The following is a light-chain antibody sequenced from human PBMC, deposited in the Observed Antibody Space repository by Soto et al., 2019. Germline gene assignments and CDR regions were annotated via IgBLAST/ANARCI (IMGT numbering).Light chain of an antibody. Sequence: QSVLTQPASVSGSPGQSITISCTGASDNGGYFDFVSWYRQHPGKAPKLLIYEVRKRPSGVSDRFSGSKSGNTASLTISGLQAEDEGDYYCSSYATTNRRVFGTGTKVTVL. J-gene: IGLJ1*01. CDR3: SSYATTNRRV. CDR1: SDNGGYFDF. CDR2: EVR. V-gene: IGLV2-14*01.